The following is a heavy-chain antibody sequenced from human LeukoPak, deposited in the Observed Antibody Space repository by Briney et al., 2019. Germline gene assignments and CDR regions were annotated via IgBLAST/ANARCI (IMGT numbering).Heavy chain of an antibody. Sequence: GGSLRLSCAASGFTFSSYGMHWVRQAPGKGLEWVAVISDDGSNRYYADSVKGRFTISRDNSKNTLYLQMNSLRAEDTAVYYCAKESLGSFDIWGQGTMVTVSS. CDR3: AKESLGSFDI. V-gene: IGHV3-30*18. CDR1: GFTFSSYG. D-gene: IGHD3-16*01. CDR2: ISDDGSNR. J-gene: IGHJ3*02.